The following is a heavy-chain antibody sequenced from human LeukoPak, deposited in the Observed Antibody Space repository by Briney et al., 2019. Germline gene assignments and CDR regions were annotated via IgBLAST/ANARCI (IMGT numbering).Heavy chain of an antibody. CDR2: INHSGST. V-gene: IGHV4-34*01. D-gene: IGHD6-19*01. CDR3: ARRGSGRTRYFDY. J-gene: IGHJ4*02. Sequence: SETLSLTCAVYGGSFSGYYWSWIRQPPGKGLEWIGEINHSGSTNYNPSPKSRVTISVDTSKNQFSLKLSSVTAADTAVYYCARRGSGRTRYFDYWGQGTLVTVSS. CDR1: GGSFSGYY.